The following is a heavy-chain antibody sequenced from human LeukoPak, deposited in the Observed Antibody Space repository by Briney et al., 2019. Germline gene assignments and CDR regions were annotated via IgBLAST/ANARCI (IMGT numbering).Heavy chain of an antibody. Sequence: ASVKVSCKASGYTFTSNGISWVRQAPGQGLEWMGWISAYNGNTIYAQKLQGRVTMTTDTSTSTAYMELRSLRSDDTAVYYCARTPLIAAAGGMDWFDPWGQGTLVTVSS. CDR2: ISAYNGNT. CDR3: ARTPLIAAAGGMDWFDP. V-gene: IGHV1-18*01. D-gene: IGHD6-13*01. CDR1: GYTFTSNG. J-gene: IGHJ5*02.